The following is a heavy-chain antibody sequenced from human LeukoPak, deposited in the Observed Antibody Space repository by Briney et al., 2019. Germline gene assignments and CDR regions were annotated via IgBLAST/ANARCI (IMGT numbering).Heavy chain of an antibody. V-gene: IGHV3-9*01. D-gene: IGHD3-22*01. CDR1: GFTFHDYG. Sequence: GGSLRLSCVASGFTFHDYGIHWVRQAPGKGLEWVSGISWNSRSIGYADSVKGRFTFSRDNAKNSLYLQMNSLRVEDTAFYYCAKDSSSAYYRHLDYWGQGIQVTVSS. CDR3: AKDSSSAYYRHLDY. CDR2: ISWNSRSI. J-gene: IGHJ4*02.